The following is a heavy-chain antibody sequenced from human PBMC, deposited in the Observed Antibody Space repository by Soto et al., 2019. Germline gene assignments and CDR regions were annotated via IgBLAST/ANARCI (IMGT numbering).Heavy chain of an antibody. V-gene: IGHV3-23*01. CDR1: GFFFSTYA. J-gene: IGHJ4*02. CDR2: ILHDETP. CDR3: AKDLFPTSGQRFFFES. Sequence: PGGSLRLSCAAPGFFFSTYAMTWVRQAPGRGLEWVSTILHDETPFYTDSVKGRFTISRDNVRGTLYLQMNGLRVEDAAQYYCAKDLFPTSGQRFFFESWGQGTLVTVSS. D-gene: IGHD3-10*01.